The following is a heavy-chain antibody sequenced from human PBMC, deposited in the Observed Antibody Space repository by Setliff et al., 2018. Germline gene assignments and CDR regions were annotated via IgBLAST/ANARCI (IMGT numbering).Heavy chain of an antibody. Sequence: ASVKVSCKASGYTFTSYYMHWVQQAPGKGLEWMGRVDPEDGHTKYAEKFQGRITISADMSLDIAHMELGSLTSEDTAVYYCTTGLRHGVPYFDLWGQGTLVTV. V-gene: IGHV1-69-2*01. CDR3: TTGLRHGVPYFDL. J-gene: IGHJ4*02. CDR1: GYTFTSYY. CDR2: VDPEDGHT. D-gene: IGHD3-10*01.